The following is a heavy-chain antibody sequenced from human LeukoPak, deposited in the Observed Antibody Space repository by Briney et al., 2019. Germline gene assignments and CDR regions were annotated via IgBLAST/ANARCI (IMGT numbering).Heavy chain of an antibody. J-gene: IGHJ6*03. V-gene: IGHV4-4*07. CDR1: GYSISSGYY. CDR3: ARVINDVLTGYRHMDV. CDR2: VYSSGNT. Sequence: SETLSLTCAVSGYSISSGYYWTWIRQPAEKGLEWIGRVYSSGNTHYNPSLQNRVTVSVDTSRNEFSLKLNSVTAADTATYYCARVINDVLTGYRHMDVWGKGTTVTVSS. D-gene: IGHD3-9*01.